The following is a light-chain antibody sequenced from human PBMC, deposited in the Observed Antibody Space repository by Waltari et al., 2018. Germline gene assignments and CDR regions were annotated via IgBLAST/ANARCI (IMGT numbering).Light chain of an antibody. J-gene: IGKJ1*01. CDR3: QHYFNNPWT. CDR2: GAT. V-gene: IGKV1-39*01. CDR1: QTVSDF. Sequence: DIQMTQSPLSLYASVGDRVTSTCRARQTVSDFLNWYQHRPGKAPRLLIYGATTLDTGIPPRFSGSGSGTDCTLTITNLQPEDFATYSCQHYFNNPWTFGQGTKV.